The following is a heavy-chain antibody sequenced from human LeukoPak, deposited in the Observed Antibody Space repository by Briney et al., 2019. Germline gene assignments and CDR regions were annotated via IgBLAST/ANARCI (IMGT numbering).Heavy chain of an antibody. CDR1: GGSIRSCY. J-gene: IGHJ4*02. D-gene: IGHD1-14*01. V-gene: IGHV4-59*12. Sequence: SETLSLTCTVSGGSIRSCYWSWIRQPPGKGLEWIGYIYYSGTTQYNPSFKSRITISVDASKNQFSLRLSSVTVADTAVYFCARTGARYFDFWGRGTLVTVSS. CDR2: IYYSGTT. CDR3: ARTGARYFDF.